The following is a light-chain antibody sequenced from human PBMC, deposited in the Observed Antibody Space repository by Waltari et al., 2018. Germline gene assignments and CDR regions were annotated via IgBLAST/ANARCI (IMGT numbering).Light chain of an antibody. J-gene: IGKJ3*01. CDR2: DAS. Sequence: EIVLTQSTATLSLSPGESATISCRASQSVSSYLAWYQQKPGQAPRLLIYDASNRATGIPARFSGSGSGTDFTLTISSLEPEDFAVYYCQQRSNWPPTFGPGTKVDIK. V-gene: IGKV3-11*01. CDR3: QQRSNWPPT. CDR1: QSVSSY.